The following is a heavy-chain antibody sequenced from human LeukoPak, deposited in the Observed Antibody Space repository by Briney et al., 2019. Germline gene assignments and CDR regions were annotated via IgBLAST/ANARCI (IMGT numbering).Heavy chain of an antibody. V-gene: IGHV3-30-3*01. Sequence: PWGSLRLSCAASGFTFSSYAMHWVRQAPGKGLEWVAVISYDGSNKYYADSVKGRFTISRDNSKNTLYLQMNSLRAEDTAVYYCARDGRSDYYGSVIDYWGQGTLVTVSS. J-gene: IGHJ4*02. D-gene: IGHD3-10*01. CDR2: ISYDGSNK. CDR1: GFTFSSYA. CDR3: ARDGRSDYYGSVIDY.